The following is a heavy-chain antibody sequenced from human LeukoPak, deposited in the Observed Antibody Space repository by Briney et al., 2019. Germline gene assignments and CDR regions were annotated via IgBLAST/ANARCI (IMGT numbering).Heavy chain of an antibody. Sequence: SETLSLTCAVSGYSISSGYYWGWIRQPPGKGLEWIGSIYHSGSTYYNPSLKSRVTISVDTSKNQFSLKLSSVTAADTAVYYCARHYGGPDTGGYYYYYMDVWGKGTTVTVSS. J-gene: IGHJ6*03. CDR3: ARHYGGPDTGGYYYYYMDV. D-gene: IGHD4-23*01. V-gene: IGHV4-38-2*01. CDR2: IYHSGST. CDR1: GYSISSGYY.